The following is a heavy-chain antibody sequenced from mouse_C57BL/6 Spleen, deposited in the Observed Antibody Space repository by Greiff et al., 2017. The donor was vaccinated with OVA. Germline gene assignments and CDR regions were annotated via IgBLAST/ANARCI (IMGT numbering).Heavy chain of an antibody. CDR3: ARITTVVATDWYFDV. D-gene: IGHD1-1*01. CDR1: GFTFSDYG. J-gene: IGHJ1*03. Sequence: DVMLVESGGGLVKPGGSLKLSCAASGFTFSDYGMHWVRQAPEKGLEWVAYISSGSSTIYYADTVKGRFTISRDNAKNTLFLQMTSLRSEDTAMYYCARITTVVATDWYFDVWGTGTTVTVSS. CDR2: ISSGSSTI. V-gene: IGHV5-17*01.